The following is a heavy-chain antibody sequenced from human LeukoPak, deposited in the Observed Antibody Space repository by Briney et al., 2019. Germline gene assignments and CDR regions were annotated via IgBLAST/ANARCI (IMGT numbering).Heavy chain of an antibody. CDR1: GFTFSNAW. CDR3: ATGVAVAGLVPFDY. D-gene: IGHD6-19*01. CDR2: IKRKSNGGTI. J-gene: IGHJ4*02. Sequence: GGSLRLSCAASGFTFSNAWMSWIRQAPGKGLEWVGRIKRKSNGGTIDYAAPVKGRFTISRDDSKNTLYLQMNSLKTEDTAIYYCATGVAVAGLVPFDYWGQGTLVTVSS. V-gene: IGHV3-15*01.